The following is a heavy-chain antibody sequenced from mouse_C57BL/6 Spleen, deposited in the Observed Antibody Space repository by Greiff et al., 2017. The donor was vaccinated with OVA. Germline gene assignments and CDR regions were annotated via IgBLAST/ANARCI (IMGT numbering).Heavy chain of an antibody. Sequence: EVQLQQSGPVLVKPGASVKMSCKASGYTFTDYYMNWVKQSHGKSLEWIGVINPYNGGTSYNQKFKGKATLTVDKSSSTAYMELNSLTSEDSAVYYCAREGETGTEDYWGQGTTLTVSS. D-gene: IGHD4-1*01. CDR1: GYTFTDYY. CDR2: INPYNGGT. CDR3: AREGETGTEDY. V-gene: IGHV1-19*01. J-gene: IGHJ2*01.